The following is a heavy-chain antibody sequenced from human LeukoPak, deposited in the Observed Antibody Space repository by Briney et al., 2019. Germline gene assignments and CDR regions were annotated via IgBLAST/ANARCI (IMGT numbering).Heavy chain of an antibody. CDR1: VGSSSSSSYD. V-gene: IGHV4-39*01. CDR3: ARVQRPLDGADY. Sequence: SETQSLTCTVSVGSSSSSSYDWGWIRQPPGKGLEWIGSMYSSGSTYYNPSLKSRVTISVDTSKNQFSLKLSSVTAADTAVYYCARVQRPLDGADYWGQGTLVTVSS. J-gene: IGHJ4*02. D-gene: IGHD1-1*01. CDR2: MYSSGST.